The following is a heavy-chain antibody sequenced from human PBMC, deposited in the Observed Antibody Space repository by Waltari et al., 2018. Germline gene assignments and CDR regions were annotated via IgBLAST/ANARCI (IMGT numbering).Heavy chain of an antibody. V-gene: IGHV4-39*07. CDR3: ARDALDWSAAAEGLIGY. Sequence: QLQLQESGPGLVKPSETLSLTCTVSGGSIRSSSYYWGWIRPPPGKGLEGIGSIYYSGSTYYNPSLKSRVTISVDTSKNQFSLKLSSVTARDTAVYYCARDALDWSAAAEGLIGYWGQGTLVTVSS. D-gene: IGHD6-13*01. CDR2: IYYSGST. J-gene: IGHJ4*02. CDR1: GGSIRSSSYY.